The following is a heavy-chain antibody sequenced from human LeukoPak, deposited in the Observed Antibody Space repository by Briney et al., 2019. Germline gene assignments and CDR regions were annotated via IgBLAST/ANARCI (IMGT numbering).Heavy chain of an antibody. Sequence: SETLSLTCTVSGGSISSGAYYWSWIRQHPEKGLEWLGYIYNIGTTYYSPPLNTRTTISVDTSKNQFPLNVTSMTAADTAVSYCATVSARYYGMDVWGQGTTVTVSS. V-gene: IGHV4-31*03. D-gene: IGHD3-3*02. CDR2: IYNIGTT. CDR3: ATVSARYYGMDV. CDR1: GGSISSGAYY. J-gene: IGHJ6*02.